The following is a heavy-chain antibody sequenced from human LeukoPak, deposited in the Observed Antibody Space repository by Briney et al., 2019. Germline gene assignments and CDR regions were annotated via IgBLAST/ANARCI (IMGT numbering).Heavy chain of an antibody. Sequence: SVKVSCKAPGGTFSSYAISWVRQAPGQGLEWMGGIIPIFGTANYAQKFQGRVTITADESTSTAYMELSSLRSEDTAVYYCARSPARESSFDPWGQGTLVTVSS. CDR3: ARSPARESSFDP. D-gene: IGHD1-26*01. CDR1: GGTFSSYA. CDR2: IIPIFGTA. V-gene: IGHV1-69*13. J-gene: IGHJ5*02.